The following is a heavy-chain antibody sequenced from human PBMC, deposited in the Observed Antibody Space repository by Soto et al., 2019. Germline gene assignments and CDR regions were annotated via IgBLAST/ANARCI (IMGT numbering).Heavy chain of an antibody. CDR3: ARGDPKAAGRSRYYFDY. D-gene: IGHD2-15*01. V-gene: IGHV1-69*13. CDR2: IIPIFGTA. CDR1: GGTFSSYA. Sequence: SVKVSCKASGGTFSSYAISWVRQAPGQGLEWMGGIIPIFGTANYAQKFQGRVTITADESTSTAYMELSSLRSEDTAVYYCARGDPKAAGRSRYYFDYWGQGTLVTVSS. J-gene: IGHJ4*02.